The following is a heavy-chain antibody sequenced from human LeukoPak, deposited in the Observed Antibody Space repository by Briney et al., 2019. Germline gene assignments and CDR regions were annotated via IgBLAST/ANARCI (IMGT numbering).Heavy chain of an antibody. J-gene: IGHJ4*02. D-gene: IGHD3-10*01. CDR2: IHHSGRT. CDR3: ARLVYNGSGIYHYFDY. Sequence: SETLSLTCAVSGYSISSGYYWGWIRKPPGKGLEWIGSIHHSGRTYSNPSLKSRVTISVDTSENQFSLKLSSVTAADTAVYYCARLVYNGSGIYHYFDYWGQGTPVTVSS. CDR1: GYSISSGYY. V-gene: IGHV4-38-2*01.